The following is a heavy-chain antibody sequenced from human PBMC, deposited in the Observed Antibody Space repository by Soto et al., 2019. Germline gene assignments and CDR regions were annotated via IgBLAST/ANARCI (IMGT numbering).Heavy chain of an antibody. CDR3: ARVPSSSGRAHFDY. Sequence: QVQLVESGGGVVQPGRSLRLSCADSGFTFSSYAMHSVRQAPGKRLEWVAVISYDGSNKYYADSVKGRFTISRDNSKNTLYLQMNSLRAEDTAVYYCARVPSSSGRAHFDYWGQGTLVTVSS. J-gene: IGHJ4*02. D-gene: IGHD2-15*01. CDR2: ISYDGSNK. V-gene: IGHV3-30-3*01. CDR1: GFTFSSYA.